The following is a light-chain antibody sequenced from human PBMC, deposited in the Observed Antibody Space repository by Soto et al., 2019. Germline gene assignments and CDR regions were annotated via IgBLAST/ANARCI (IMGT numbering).Light chain of an antibody. CDR3: YTCFSNTLTWV. CDR2: IERSGRY. Sequence: QSVLTQSSSASALLGSSVKLTCTLSSGHSTNIISWHQQQPGKDNRYLMRIERSGRYNRGIGGPGRFSGSSSGADRALPGSALQSDDEDDYYCYTCFSNTLTWVFGGGTKLTVL. CDR1: SGHSTNI. J-gene: IGLJ3*02. V-gene: IGLV4-60*03.